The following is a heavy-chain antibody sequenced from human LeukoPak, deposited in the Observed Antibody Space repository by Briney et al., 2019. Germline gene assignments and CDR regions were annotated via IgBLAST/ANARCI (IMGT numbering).Heavy chain of an antibody. CDR1: GGSVSSGSYY. CDR3: ARVRGPGFDY. J-gene: IGHJ4*02. D-gene: IGHD3-10*01. Sequence: PSETLSLNCTVSGGSVSSGSYYWSWIRQPPGKGLEWIGYIYYSGSTNYNPSLKSRVTISVDTSKNQFSLKLSSVTAADTAVYYCARVRGPGFDYWGQGTLVTVSS. CDR2: IYYSGST. V-gene: IGHV4-61*01.